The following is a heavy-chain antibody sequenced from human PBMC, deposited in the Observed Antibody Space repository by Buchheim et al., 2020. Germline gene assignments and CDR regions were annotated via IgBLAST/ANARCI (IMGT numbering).Heavy chain of an antibody. CDR1: GFTFSSHS. J-gene: IGHJ6*02. CDR2: ISGGSRSI. CDR3: ARDSRSAYGMDV. Sequence: EVQVVESGGGLVQPGGSLRLSCTASGFTFSSHSMNWVRQAAGKGLEWVSYISGGSRSIFYADSVKGRFTISRDNDKNSLYLQMNSLRAEDTAVYYCARDSRSAYGMDVWGQGTT. V-gene: IGHV3-48*01. D-gene: IGHD6-6*01.